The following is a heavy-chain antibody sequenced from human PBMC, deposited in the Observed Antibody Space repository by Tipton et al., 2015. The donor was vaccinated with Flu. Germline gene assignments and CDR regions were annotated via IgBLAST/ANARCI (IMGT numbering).Heavy chain of an antibody. CDR2: ISSSGSTI. J-gene: IGHJ4*02. CDR3: AKVIPELVAGLDY. D-gene: IGHD6-19*01. Sequence: GSLRLSCAASGFSFSSYEMNWVRQAPGKGLEWLSYISSSGSTISYADSVRGRFTISRDNAKNSLYLQMNSLRAEDTAVYYCAKVIPELVAGLDYWGQGTLVTVSS. CDR1: GFSFSSYE. V-gene: IGHV3-48*03.